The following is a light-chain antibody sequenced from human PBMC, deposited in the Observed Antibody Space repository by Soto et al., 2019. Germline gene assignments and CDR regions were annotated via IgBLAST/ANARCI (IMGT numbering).Light chain of an antibody. CDR3: SSYTSSSTLV. Sequence: QSVLTQPASVSGSPGQSITISCTGTSSVVGGYNYVSWYQQHPGKAPKLMIYDVSNRPPGVSNRFSGSKSGNTASLTISGLQAEDEADYYCSSYTSSSTLVFGTGTKVTV. CDR2: DVS. CDR1: SSVVGGYNY. V-gene: IGLV2-14*01. J-gene: IGLJ1*01.